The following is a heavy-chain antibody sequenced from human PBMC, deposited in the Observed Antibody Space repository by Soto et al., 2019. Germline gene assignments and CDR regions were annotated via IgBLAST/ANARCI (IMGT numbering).Heavy chain of an antibody. CDR3: ARDSIGSIAARPYYYYGMDV. CDR2: IIPIFGTA. V-gene: IGHV1-69*13. D-gene: IGHD6-6*01. J-gene: IGHJ6*02. Sequence: SVKVSCKASGGTFSSYAISWVRQAPGQGLEWMGGIIPIFGTANYAQKFQGRVTITADESTSTAYMELSSLRSEDTAVYYCARDSIGSIAARPYYYYGMDVWGQGTTVTVSS. CDR1: GGTFSSYA.